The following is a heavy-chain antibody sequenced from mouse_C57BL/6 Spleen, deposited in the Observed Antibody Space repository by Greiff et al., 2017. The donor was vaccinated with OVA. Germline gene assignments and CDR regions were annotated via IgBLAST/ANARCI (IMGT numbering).Heavy chain of an antibody. J-gene: IGHJ2*01. CDR3: ARYDGYDNYYLDD. CDR2: IRNKANGYTT. D-gene: IGHD2-2*01. Sequence: EVQLVESGGGLVQPGGSLSLSCAASGFTFTDYYMSWVRQPPGKALEWLGFIRNKANGYTTEYSVSVKGRFTISRDNSQSILYLQMNALRAEDSATYYCARYDGYDNYYLDDWGQGTTLTVSS. CDR1: GFTFTDYY. V-gene: IGHV7-3*01.